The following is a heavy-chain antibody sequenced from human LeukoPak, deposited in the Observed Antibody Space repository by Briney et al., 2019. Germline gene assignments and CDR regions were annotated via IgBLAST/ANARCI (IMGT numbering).Heavy chain of an antibody. CDR1: GFTFSSYS. Sequence: GGSLRLSCAASGFTFSSYSMNWVRQAPGKGLEWVSYISSSSSTIYYADSVKGRFTISRDNSKNTLYLQMNSLRAEDTAVYYCARDRTDYGDPYGMDVWGQGTTVTVSS. J-gene: IGHJ6*02. D-gene: IGHD4-17*01. CDR2: ISSSSSTI. V-gene: IGHV3-48*01. CDR3: ARDRTDYGDPYGMDV.